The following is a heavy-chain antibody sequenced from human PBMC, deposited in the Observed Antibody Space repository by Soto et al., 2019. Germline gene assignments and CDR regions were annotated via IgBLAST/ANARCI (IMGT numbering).Heavy chain of an antibody. CDR3: ARDGPSRYNTGAFEI. V-gene: IGHV4-30-4*01. CDR2: VSYTGST. D-gene: IGHD5-18*01. J-gene: IGHJ3*02. CDR1: GDSITNGDFY. Sequence: QVQLQESGPGLVKPSETLSLTCIVSGDSITNGDFYWNWIRQPPGKGLEWIGYVSYTGSTFYNPALKSRVSTSSDTSKNLFSLNLRSVTAADTAVYFCARDGPSRYNTGAFEIWGQGTSVIVSS.